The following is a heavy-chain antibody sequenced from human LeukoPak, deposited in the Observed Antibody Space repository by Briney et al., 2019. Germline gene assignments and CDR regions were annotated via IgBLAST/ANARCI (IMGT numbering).Heavy chain of an antibody. D-gene: IGHD6-19*01. J-gene: IGHJ4*02. Sequence: GGSLRLSCAASGFTFNSYAMSWVRQAPGKGLEWVSAISGSGGSTFYADSVKGRFTISRDNSKNTLYLQMNSLRGEDTAVYYCAKEAGSGWTIFDYWGRGTLVTVSS. V-gene: IGHV3-23*01. CDR2: ISGSGGST. CDR1: GFTFNSYA. CDR3: AKEAGSGWTIFDY.